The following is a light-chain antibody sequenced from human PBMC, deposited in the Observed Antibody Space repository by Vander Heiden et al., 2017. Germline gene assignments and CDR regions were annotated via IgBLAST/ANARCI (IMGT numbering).Light chain of an antibody. CDR2: EVA. CDR3: CSYGGTSIYEV. V-gene: IGLV2-23*02. CDR1: SSDVGRYDL. J-gene: IGLJ1*01. Sequence: QSALTQPASVSGSPGQSITISCTGTSSDVGRYDLVSWYQQHPGKAPKLMVYEVAKRPSGVSLRFSGSKSGNTASLTISGLQAEDEADYYCCSYGGTSIYEVFGTGTKVTVL.